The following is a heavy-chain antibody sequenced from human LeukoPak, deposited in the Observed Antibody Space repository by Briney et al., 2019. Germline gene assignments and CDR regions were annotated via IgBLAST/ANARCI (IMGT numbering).Heavy chain of an antibody. D-gene: IGHD6-19*01. CDR3: ARGRIAVAGGWFDP. Sequence: SETLSLTCTVSGGSISSSSYYWGWIRQPPGKGLEWIGSIYYSGSTYYNPSLKSRVTISVDTSKNQFSLKLSSVTAADTAVYYCARGRIAVAGGWFDPWGQGTLVTVSS. CDR2: IYYSGST. J-gene: IGHJ5*02. CDR1: GGSISSSSYY. V-gene: IGHV4-39*07.